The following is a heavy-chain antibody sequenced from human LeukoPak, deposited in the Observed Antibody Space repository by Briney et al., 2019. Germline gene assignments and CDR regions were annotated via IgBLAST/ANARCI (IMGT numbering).Heavy chain of an antibody. J-gene: IGHJ4*02. CDR3: ASHYYDSSGYLRSFDH. D-gene: IGHD3-22*01. CDR1: GGSISSGAYY. CDR2: IYNSGST. V-gene: IGHV4-61*09. Sequence: PSQTLSLTCTVSGGSISSGAYYWSWIRRPPGKGLEWIGYIYNSGSTNYNPSLKSRVTMSTDTSKKQISLKLSSVTAADTAVYYCASHYYDSSGYLRSFDHWGQGTLVTVSS.